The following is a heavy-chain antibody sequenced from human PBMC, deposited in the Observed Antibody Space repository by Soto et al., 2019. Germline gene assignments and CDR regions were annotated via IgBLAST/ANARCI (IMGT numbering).Heavy chain of an antibody. CDR3: PRGGSGGRYPLNWFDP. CDR2: IIPIFGTA. Sequence: QVQLVQSGAEVKKPGSSVKVSCKASGGTFSSYAISWVRQAPGQGLEWMGGIIPIFGTANYAQKFQGRVTITADESTSTAYMELSSLRSEDTAVSYCPRGGSGGRYPLNWFDPWGQGTLVTVSS. J-gene: IGHJ5*02. D-gene: IGHD2-15*01. CDR1: GGTFSSYA. V-gene: IGHV1-69*01.